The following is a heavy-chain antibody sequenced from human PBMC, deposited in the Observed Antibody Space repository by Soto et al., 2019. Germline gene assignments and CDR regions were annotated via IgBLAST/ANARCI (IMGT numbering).Heavy chain of an antibody. V-gene: IGHV2-70*04. CDR2: IDWDDDK. J-gene: IGHJ6*02. Sequence: PTLVNPTQTLTLTCTFSGFSLSTSGMRVSWIRQPPGKALEWLARIDWDDDKFYSTSLKTRLTISKDTSKNQVVLTMTNMDPVDTATYYCARSVVPAATIGYGMDVWDQGTTVTVSS. CDR3: ARSVVPAATIGYGMDV. D-gene: IGHD2-2*01. CDR1: GFSLSTSGMR.